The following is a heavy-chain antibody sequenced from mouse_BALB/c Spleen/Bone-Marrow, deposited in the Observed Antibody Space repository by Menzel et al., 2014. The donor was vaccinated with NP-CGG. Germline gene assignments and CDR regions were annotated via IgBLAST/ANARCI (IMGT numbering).Heavy chain of an antibody. CDR3: ARGKTYAMDY. D-gene: IGHD2-1*01. Sequence: VQLKHSGPELVKPGASVKMSCKASGYTFTSYVMHWVKQKPGQGLEWIGYINPNNDGSKYNEKFKGKATLTSDKSSSTAYMELSSLTSEDSAVYYCARGKTYAMDYWGQGTSVTVSS. CDR1: GYTFTSYV. J-gene: IGHJ4*01. V-gene: IGHV1-14*01. CDR2: INPNNDGS.